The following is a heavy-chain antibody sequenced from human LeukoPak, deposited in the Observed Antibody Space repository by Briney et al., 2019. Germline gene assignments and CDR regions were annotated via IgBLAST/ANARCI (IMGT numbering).Heavy chain of an antibody. CDR3: ARPFSAGGNWNYGEAFDI. D-gene: IGHD1-7*01. V-gene: IGHV1-2*02. CDR2: INPNSGGT. Sequence: ASVKVSCKASGYTFTSYGISWVRQAPGQGLEWMGWINPNSGGTNYAQKFQGRVTMTRDTSISTAYMELSRLRSDDTAVYYCARPFSAGGNWNYGEAFDIWGQGTMVTVSS. CDR1: GYTFTSYG. J-gene: IGHJ3*02.